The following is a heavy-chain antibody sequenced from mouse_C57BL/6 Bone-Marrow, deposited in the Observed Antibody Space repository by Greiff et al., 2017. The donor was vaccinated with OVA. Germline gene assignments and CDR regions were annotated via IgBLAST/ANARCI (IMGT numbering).Heavy chain of an antibody. Sequence: VQLQQSGTVLARPGASVKMSCKTSGYTFTSYWMHWVKQRPGQGLEWIGAIYPGNSDTSYNQKFKGKAKLTAVTSASTAYMELSSLSTEDSSVYYCSRGITGPFAYWGQGTLVTVSA. V-gene: IGHV1-5*01. J-gene: IGHJ3*01. CDR1: GYTFTSYW. CDR2: IYPGNSDT. D-gene: IGHD4-1*01. CDR3: SRGITGPFAY.